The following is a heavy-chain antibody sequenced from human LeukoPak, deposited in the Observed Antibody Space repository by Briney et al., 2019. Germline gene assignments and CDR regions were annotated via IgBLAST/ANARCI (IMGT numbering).Heavy chain of an antibody. CDR3: ARSGQSRTSVGANFDY. CDR1: GFTFSSYN. D-gene: IGHD1-26*01. V-gene: IGHV3-48*01. Sequence: PGGSLRLSCAASGFTFSSYNMNWVRQAPGKGLEWVSYISRSSSNTYYADSVKGRCTISRDNAKNSLYLQMNSLRAEGTAVYYCARSGQSRTSVGANFDYWGQGTLVTVSS. J-gene: IGHJ4*02. CDR2: ISRSSSNT.